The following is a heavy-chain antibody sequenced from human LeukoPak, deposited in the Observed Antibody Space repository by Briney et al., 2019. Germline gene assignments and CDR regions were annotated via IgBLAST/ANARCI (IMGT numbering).Heavy chain of an antibody. CDR2: IYYSGTT. CDR3: ARGHWEQDTSTYAY. D-gene: IGHD1-26*01. J-gene: IGHJ4*02. Sequence: SETLSLTCTVSGGSISSYYWSWIRQPAGKGLEWIGYIYYSGTTFYNPSFKSRVTMSLESAKNQLSLKLRSVTAADTAVYYCARGHWEQDTSTYAYWGQGSLVTVSS. CDR1: GGSISSYY. V-gene: IGHV4-59*12.